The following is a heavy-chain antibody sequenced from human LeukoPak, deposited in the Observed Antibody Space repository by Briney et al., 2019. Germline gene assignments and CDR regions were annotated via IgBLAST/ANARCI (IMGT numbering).Heavy chain of an antibody. CDR3: ARDSDSGYGPFAS. J-gene: IGHJ4*02. CDR1: GFTVSNNY. Sequence: PGGSLRLSCAASGFTVSNNYMSWVRQAPGKGLEWVSVIHSGGTTNYADSVQGRFTISRDNSKTTVHLHMNSLRAEDTAVYYCARDSDSGYGPFASWGQGTLVTVSS. D-gene: IGHD5-12*01. V-gene: IGHV3-53*01. CDR2: IHSGGTT.